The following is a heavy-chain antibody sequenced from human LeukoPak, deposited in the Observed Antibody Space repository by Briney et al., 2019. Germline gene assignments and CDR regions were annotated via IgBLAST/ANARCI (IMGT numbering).Heavy chain of an antibody. D-gene: IGHD3-22*01. Sequence: GASVKVSCKASGYTFTSYGFTWVRQAPGQGLEWMGCISTYSGDTNYAQNLQGRVSMTTDTSTSTAYMELRSLRSDDTAVYYCARGVGYYYDTSGHRYYYYYMDVWGKGTTVTISS. CDR1: GYTFTSYG. CDR3: ARGVGYYYDTSGHRYYYYYMDV. J-gene: IGHJ6*03. V-gene: IGHV1-18*01. CDR2: ISTYSGDT.